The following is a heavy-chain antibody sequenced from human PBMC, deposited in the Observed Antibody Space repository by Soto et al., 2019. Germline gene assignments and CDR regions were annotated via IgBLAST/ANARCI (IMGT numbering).Heavy chain of an antibody. V-gene: IGHV1-3*01. CDR1: GYTFTSYA. Sequence: ASVKVSCKASGYTFTSYAMHWVRQAPGQRLEWMGWINAGNGNTKYSQKFQGRVTITRDTSASTAYMELSSLRSEDTAVYYCANLLSGSYWVPGYYYGMEVWGQGTTVTVSS. CDR2: INAGNGNT. CDR3: ANLLSGSYWVPGYYYGMEV. D-gene: IGHD3-10*01. J-gene: IGHJ6*02.